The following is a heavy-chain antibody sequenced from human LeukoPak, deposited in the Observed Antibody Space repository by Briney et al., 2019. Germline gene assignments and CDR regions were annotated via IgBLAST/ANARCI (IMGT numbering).Heavy chain of an antibody. J-gene: IGHJ4*02. CDR1: GYTFSSYA. V-gene: IGHV7-4-1*02. CDR2: INTNTGNP. CDR3: ARSNNDGDYLGVGSDY. Sequence: ASVKVSCKASGYTFSSYAMNWVRQAPGQGLEWMGWINTNTGNPTYAQGFTGRFVFSLDTSVSTAYLQISSLQAEDTAVYYCARSNNDGDYLGVGSDYWGQGTLVTVSS. D-gene: IGHD4-17*01.